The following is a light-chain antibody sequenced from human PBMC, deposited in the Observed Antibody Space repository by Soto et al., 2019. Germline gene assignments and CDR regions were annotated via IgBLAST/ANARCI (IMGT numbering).Light chain of an antibody. J-gene: IGLJ1*01. V-gene: IGLV2-8*01. CDR1: SNDVDGYNY. Sequence: QSVLTQPPSASGSPGHSGTISCTGTSNDVDGYNYVSWYRQHPAKAPKLMIYEFNKRPCGVPDRFSGSKSGNTASLTVSGLQAEDEADYYCSSFAGSNILYVFGSGTKVTVL. CDR2: EFN. CDR3: SSFAGSNILYV.